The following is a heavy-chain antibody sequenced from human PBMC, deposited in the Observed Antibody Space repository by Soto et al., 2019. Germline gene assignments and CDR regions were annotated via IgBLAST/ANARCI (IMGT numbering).Heavy chain of an antibody. V-gene: IGHV3-23*01. CDR1: GFTFSSFV. Sequence: GGSLRLSGAACGFTFSSFVINWVRHAPWKGLEWVSTVSPGGDVSHYTDSVKGRFTISRDNSRRTLHLQMDSLRAEDAAVYFCVRRAITATTKWGAFDVLGQGTVVAVSS. CDR3: VRRAITATTKWGAFDV. CDR2: VSPGGDVS. D-gene: IGHD1-20*01. J-gene: IGHJ3*01.